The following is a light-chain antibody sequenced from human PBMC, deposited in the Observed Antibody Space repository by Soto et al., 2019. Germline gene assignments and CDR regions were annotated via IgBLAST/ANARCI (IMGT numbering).Light chain of an antibody. CDR3: SSYVSYSTFVV. CDR1: SRDVGGYNY. V-gene: IGLV2-14*01. J-gene: IGLJ2*01. CDR2: EVS. Sequence: QSALTQPASVSGSPGQSITISCTGTSRDVGGYNYVSWHQQHPGKAPKVIITEVSNRPSGVSNRFSGSKSGNMASLTISGLQAEDEADYYCSSYVSYSTFVVFGGGTKLTVL.